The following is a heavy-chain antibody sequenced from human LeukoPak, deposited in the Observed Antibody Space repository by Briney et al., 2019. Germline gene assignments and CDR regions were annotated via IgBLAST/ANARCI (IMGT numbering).Heavy chain of an antibody. CDR2: INPSGGST. CDR1: GYTFTSYY. D-gene: IGHD4-17*01. Sequence: ASVKVSCKASGYTFTSYYMHWVRQAPGQGLEWVGIINPSGGSTSYAQKVQGRVTMTMDTSTSTVYMELSRLRSEDTAVYYCARDRATVTPRVGYFDYWGQGTLVTVSS. J-gene: IGHJ4*02. V-gene: IGHV1-46*01. CDR3: ARDRATVTPRVGYFDY.